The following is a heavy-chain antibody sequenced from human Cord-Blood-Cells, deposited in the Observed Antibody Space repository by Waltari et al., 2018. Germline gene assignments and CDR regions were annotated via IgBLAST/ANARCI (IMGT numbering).Heavy chain of an antibody. CDR3: ARGKGTIFGVVILQKQDFQH. CDR1: GGTFSSYA. J-gene: IGHJ1*01. V-gene: IGHV1-69*06. Sequence: QVQLVQSGAEVKKPGSSVTVSCKAYGGTFSSYAISWVRQAPGQGLEWMGGMMPIFGTANYAQKFQGRVTITADKSTSTAYMELSSLRSEDTAVYYCARGKGTIFGVVILQKQDFQHWGQGTLVTVSS. CDR2: MMPIFGTA. D-gene: IGHD3-3*01.